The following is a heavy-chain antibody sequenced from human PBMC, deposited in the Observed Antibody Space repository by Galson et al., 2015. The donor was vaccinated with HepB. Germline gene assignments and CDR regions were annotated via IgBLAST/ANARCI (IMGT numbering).Heavy chain of an antibody. Sequence: SLRLSCAASGFTFSSYAMHWVRQAPGKGLEWVAVISYDGSNKYYADSVKGRFTISRDNSKNTLYLQMNSLRAEDTAVYYCARDPWLVRGYFDYWGQGTLVTVSS. J-gene: IGHJ4*02. CDR2: ISYDGSNK. CDR1: GFTFSSYA. CDR3: ARDPWLVRGYFDY. D-gene: IGHD3-10*01. V-gene: IGHV3-30-3*01.